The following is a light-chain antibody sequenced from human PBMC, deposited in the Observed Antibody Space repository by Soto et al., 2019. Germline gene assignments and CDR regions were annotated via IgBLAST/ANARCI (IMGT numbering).Light chain of an antibody. CDR3: QQHGTSPPSWT. J-gene: IGKJ1*01. Sequence: ETVLTQSPGTLSLSPGERATLFCRASQSITSNHLAWYQQKPGQAPRLLISGASSRATGIPDRFRGSGSGTDFTLTISRLEPEDFAVYYCQQHGTSPPSWTFGQGTKVEIK. CDR2: GAS. CDR1: QSITSNH. V-gene: IGKV3-20*01.